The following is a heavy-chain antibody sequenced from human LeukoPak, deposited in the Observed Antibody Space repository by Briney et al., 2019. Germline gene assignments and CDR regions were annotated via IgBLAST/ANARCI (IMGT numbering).Heavy chain of an antibody. CDR3: ATETYGRHYDY. J-gene: IGHJ4*02. Sequence: GGSLRLSCTTSGLTISTSGFNWVRQAPGKGLEWVASIGPTGFDRYHADSIKGRFTISRDNANNFLYLQMDSLRAEDTAVYYCATETYGRHYDYWGQGTLLTVSS. CDR1: GLTISTSG. V-gene: IGHV3-21*06. CDR2: IGPTGFDR. D-gene: IGHD3-10*01.